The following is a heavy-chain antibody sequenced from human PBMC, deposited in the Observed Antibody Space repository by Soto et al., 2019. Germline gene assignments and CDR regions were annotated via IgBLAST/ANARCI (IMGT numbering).Heavy chain of an antibody. Sequence: QVQLVQSGAEVKKPGSSVKVSCKASGGTFSSYAISWVRQAPGQGLEWMGGIIPIFGTANYAQKFQGRVTITADESTSTDYMELSSLRSEDTAVYYCASLYYDILTGYYRDYFDYWGQGTLVTVSS. CDR3: ASLYYDILTGYYRDYFDY. CDR1: GGTFSSYA. J-gene: IGHJ4*02. CDR2: IIPIFGTA. V-gene: IGHV1-69*01. D-gene: IGHD3-9*01.